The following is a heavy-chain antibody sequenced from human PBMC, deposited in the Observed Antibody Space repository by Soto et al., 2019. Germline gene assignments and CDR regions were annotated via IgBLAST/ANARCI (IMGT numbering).Heavy chain of an antibody. D-gene: IGHD3-3*01. Sequence: QVHLVQYGAEVKEPGVSMKVSCKASGYTFRNYAITWVWQAPGQGLEWMGWINTYKGDTNYAHKFQGRVTMTTDTSTSTAYMELRSLRSDDTAIYYCARDAAFWSGRNLNWFDSWGQGTLVTVSS. V-gene: IGHV1-18*04. CDR2: INTYKGDT. CDR1: GYTFRNYA. CDR3: ARDAAFWSGRNLNWFDS. J-gene: IGHJ5*01.